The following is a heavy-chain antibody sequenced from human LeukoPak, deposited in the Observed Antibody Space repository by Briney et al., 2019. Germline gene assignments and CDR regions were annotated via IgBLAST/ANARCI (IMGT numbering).Heavy chain of an antibody. CDR2: INPSGGST. Sequence: ASVKVSCKASGYTFTSYYMHWVRQAPGQGLEWMGIINPSGGSTSYAQKFQGRVTMTRDTSTSKVYMELSSLRSEDTAVYYCARESITTSDEEGWFDPWGQGTLVTVSS. V-gene: IGHV1-46*01. CDR3: ARESITTSDEEGWFDP. D-gene: IGHD3-3*01. J-gene: IGHJ5*02. CDR1: GYTFTSYY.